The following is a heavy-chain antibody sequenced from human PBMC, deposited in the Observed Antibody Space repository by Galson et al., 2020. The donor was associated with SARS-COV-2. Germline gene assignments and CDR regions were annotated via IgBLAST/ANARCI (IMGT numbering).Heavy chain of an antibody. CDR1: GGSINSGSYY. CDR3: ARESRWELCVCY. D-gene: IGHD1-26*01. V-gene: IGHV4-61*02. J-gene: IGHJ4*02. Sequence: SETLSLTCTVSGGSINSGSYYWSWIRQPAGKGLEWIGRIYTSGSTNYNPSLKSRVTISLDTSKNQFSLRLSSVTAADTAVYYCARESRWELCVCYRGQGILVTVPS. CDR2: IYTSGST.